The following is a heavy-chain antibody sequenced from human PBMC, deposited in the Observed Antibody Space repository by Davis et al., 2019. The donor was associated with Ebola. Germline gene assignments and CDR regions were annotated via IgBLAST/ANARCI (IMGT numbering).Heavy chain of an antibody. CDR2: IDPSDSYT. CDR3: ARAGPYERYTYGHYFDS. D-gene: IGHD5-18*01. J-gene: IGHJ4*02. V-gene: IGHV5-10-1*01. Sequence: GESLKISCKGSGYSFTSYWIGWVRQMPGKGLEWMGRIDPSDSYTNYSPSFQGHVTFSVDTSISTAYLQWTSLRASDTAIYFCARAGPYERYTYGHYFDSWGQGTLVTVSP. CDR1: GYSFTSYW.